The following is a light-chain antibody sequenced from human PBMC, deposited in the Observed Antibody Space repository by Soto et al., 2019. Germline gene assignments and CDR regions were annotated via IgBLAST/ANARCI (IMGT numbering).Light chain of an antibody. Sequence: IVLTQSPATLSLSPGKRASLSCRASQNISSYLLWYQQKPGQAPRLLIYDASNRAAGTPARFSGSGSETDFTLTISSLEPEDFAVYYCQQRMNWPLTFGQGTRLEIK. CDR3: QQRMNWPLT. V-gene: IGKV3-11*01. J-gene: IGKJ5*01. CDR2: DAS. CDR1: QNISSY.